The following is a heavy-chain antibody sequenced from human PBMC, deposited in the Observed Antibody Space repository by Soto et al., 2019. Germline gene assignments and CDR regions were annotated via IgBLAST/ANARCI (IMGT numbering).Heavy chain of an antibody. CDR3: AKDCGDYGDYGSDY. D-gene: IGHD4-17*01. Sequence: PGGSLRLSCAASGFTFSSYGMHWVRQAPGKGLEWVAVISYDGSNKYYADSVKGRFTISRDNSKNTLYLQMNSLRAEDTAVYYCAKDCGDYGDYGSDYWGQGTLVTVSS. CDR2: ISYDGSNK. CDR1: GFTFSSYG. J-gene: IGHJ4*02. V-gene: IGHV3-30*18.